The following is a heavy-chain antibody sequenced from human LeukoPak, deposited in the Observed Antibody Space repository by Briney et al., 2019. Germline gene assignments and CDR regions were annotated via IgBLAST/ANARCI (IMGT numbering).Heavy chain of an antibody. CDR2: IWSDGSYK. CDR1: GFTFSSYG. V-gene: IGHV3-33*01. D-gene: IGHD6-6*01. Sequence: PGGSLRLSCAASGFTFSSYGMHWVRQAPGKGLEWVAAIWSDGSYKYYADSVKGRFTISRDNSKNTLFLQMNSLRAEDTAVFYCARDQYSSSSNFDYWGQGTLVTVSS. CDR3: ARDQYSSSSNFDY. J-gene: IGHJ4*02.